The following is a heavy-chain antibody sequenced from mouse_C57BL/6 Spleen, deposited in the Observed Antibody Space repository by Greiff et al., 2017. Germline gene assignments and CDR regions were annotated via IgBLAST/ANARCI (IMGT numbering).Heavy chain of an antibody. CDR1: GFTFSDYY. J-gene: IGHJ4*01. Sequence: EVMLVESEGGLVQPGSSMKLSCTASGFTFSDYYMAWVRQVPEKGLEWVANINYDGSSTYYLDSLKSRFIISRDNAKNILYLQMSSLKSEDTATYYCARDLYGSSPYYAMDYWGQGTSVTVSS. D-gene: IGHD1-1*01. CDR2: INYDGSST. V-gene: IGHV5-16*01. CDR3: ARDLYGSSPYYAMDY.